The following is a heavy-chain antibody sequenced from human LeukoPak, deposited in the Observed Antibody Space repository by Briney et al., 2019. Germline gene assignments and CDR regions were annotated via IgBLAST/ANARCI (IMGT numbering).Heavy chain of an antibody. CDR3: ARDLAVDSSGWYYAFDI. J-gene: IGHJ3*02. CDR2: TYYRSKWYN. Sequence: SQTLSLTCANSGDSVSSNSAAWNWIRQSPSRGLEWLGRTYYRSKWYNDYAVSVKSRITINPDTSKNQFSLQLNSVTPEDTAVYYCARDLAVDSSGWYYAFDIWGQGTMVTVSS. D-gene: IGHD6-19*01. CDR1: GDSVSSNSAA. V-gene: IGHV6-1*01.